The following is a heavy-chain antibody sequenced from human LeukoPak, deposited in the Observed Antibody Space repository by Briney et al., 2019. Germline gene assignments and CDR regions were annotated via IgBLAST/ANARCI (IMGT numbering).Heavy chain of an antibody. Sequence: GGSLRLSCVASGFPFSTHGMNWVRQAPGKGLEWVSSISSSSSYIYYADSVKGRFTISRDNSKNTLYLQMNSLRAEDTAVYYCAREQGSLREWELRDPDAFDIWGQGTMVTVSS. CDR1: GFPFSTHG. D-gene: IGHD1-26*01. V-gene: IGHV3-21*01. J-gene: IGHJ3*02. CDR2: ISSSSSYI. CDR3: AREQGSLREWELRDPDAFDI.